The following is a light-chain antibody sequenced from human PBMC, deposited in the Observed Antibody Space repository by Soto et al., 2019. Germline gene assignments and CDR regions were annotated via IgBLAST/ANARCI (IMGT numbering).Light chain of an antibody. V-gene: IGKV3-11*01. J-gene: IGKJ1*01. CDR3: QQRSNWRT. CDR1: QSVSSY. CDR2: DAS. Sequence: EIVLTQSPATLSLSPGERATLSYRASQSVSSYLAWYQQKPGEAPRLLIYDASNRAAGIPAWFSGSGSGTDFTLTVSRLEPEDFAVYYCQQRSNWRTFGQGTKVDIK.